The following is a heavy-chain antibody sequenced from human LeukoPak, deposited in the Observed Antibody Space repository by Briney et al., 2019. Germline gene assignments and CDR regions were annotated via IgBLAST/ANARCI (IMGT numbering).Heavy chain of an antibody. V-gene: IGHV4-39*07. CDR3: AGERQLLPHAFDI. Sequence: PSETLSLTCTVSGGSISSSSYYWGWIRQPPGKGLEWIGSIYYSGSTYYNPSLKSRVTISVDTSKNQFSLTLSSVTAADTAVYYCAGERQLLPHAFDIWGQGTMLTVSS. D-gene: IGHD2-2*01. J-gene: IGHJ3*02. CDR2: IYYSGST. CDR1: GGSISSSSYY.